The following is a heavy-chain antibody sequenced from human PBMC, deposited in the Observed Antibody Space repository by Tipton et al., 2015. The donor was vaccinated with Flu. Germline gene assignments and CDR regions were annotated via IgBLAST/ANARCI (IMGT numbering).Heavy chain of an antibody. CDR1: GGPITGHY. Sequence: TLSLTCTVSGGPITGHYWSWFRQPPGKGLEWIGYISDSGSTIYNPSLKSRVTISIDTSKNQFSPNLTSVTAADTAVYYCARLSYYDVDLKNFYFDDWGQGALVTVSS. J-gene: IGHJ4*02. D-gene: IGHD3-10*02. CDR2: ISDSGST. V-gene: IGHV4-59*11. CDR3: ARLSYYDVDLKNFYFDD.